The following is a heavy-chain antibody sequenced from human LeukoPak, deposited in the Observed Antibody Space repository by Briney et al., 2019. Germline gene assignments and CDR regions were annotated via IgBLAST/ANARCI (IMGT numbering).Heavy chain of an antibody. CDR3: AKGGHDFNPFYW. CDR2: IKGGGGDP. Sequence: GGSMRLSCADSGFTFSTYAMGWVRQSPGKGLEWVSSIKGGGGDPFYADSVKGRFTISRDNSKNTLFLQLNSLRAEDSAVYYCAKGGHDFNPFYWWGQGTLVTVSS. D-gene: IGHD2-21*02. J-gene: IGHJ4*02. V-gene: IGHV3-23*01. CDR1: GFTFSTYA.